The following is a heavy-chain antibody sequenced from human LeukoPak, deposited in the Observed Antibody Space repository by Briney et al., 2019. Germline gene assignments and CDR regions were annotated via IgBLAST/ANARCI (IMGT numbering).Heavy chain of an antibody. D-gene: IGHD1-26*01. CDR2: INPSGGST. CDR1: GYTFTSYY. V-gene: IGHV1-46*01. CDR3: AREAPLSVGVGDAMGFDY. J-gene: IGHJ4*02. Sequence: ASVTVSCTASGYTFTSYYMHWVRQAPGQGLEWMGIINPSGGSTSYAQKFQGRVTMTRDKSTSTVYMELSSLRSEDTAVYYCAREAPLSVGVGDAMGFDYWGQGTLVTVSS.